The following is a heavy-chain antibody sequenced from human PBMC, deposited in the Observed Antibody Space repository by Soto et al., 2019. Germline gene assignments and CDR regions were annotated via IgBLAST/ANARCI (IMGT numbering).Heavy chain of an antibody. D-gene: IGHD3-10*01. Sequence: SETLSLTCSISGVSISTYYWSWIRQPPGKGLEWIGYISYSGSTYYNPSLKSRVTISVDTSKNQFSLKLSSVTAADTAVYYCAREPYYYGSGSYWRGGMDVWGQGTTVTVSS. CDR3: AREPYYYGSGSYWRGGMDV. CDR1: GVSISTYY. V-gene: IGHV4-59*01. CDR2: ISYSGST. J-gene: IGHJ6*02.